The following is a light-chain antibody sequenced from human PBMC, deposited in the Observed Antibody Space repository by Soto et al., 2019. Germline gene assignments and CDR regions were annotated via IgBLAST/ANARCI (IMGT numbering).Light chain of an antibody. CDR3: QQYGNPPRT. CDR2: GVS. J-gene: IGKJ1*01. Sequence: EIVLTQSPGTLSLSPGERATLSCRASQTVSKNDLAWYQQKGGQAPRLLIYGVSSRATGIPDRFSGSGSGTDITLTISRLEPEDFAVYYCQQYGNPPRTFGQGTKVEIK. CDR1: QTVSKND. V-gene: IGKV3-20*01.